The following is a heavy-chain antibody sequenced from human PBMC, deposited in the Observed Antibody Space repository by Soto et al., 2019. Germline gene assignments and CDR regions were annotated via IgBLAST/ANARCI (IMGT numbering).Heavy chain of an antibody. CDR2: ISYDGSNK. V-gene: IGHV3-30*18. D-gene: IGHD3-22*01. J-gene: IGHJ4*02. CDR1: GFTFSSYG. CDR3: EKDGSSGYYCTLVGFDY. Sequence: QVQLVESGGGVVQPGRSLRLSCAASGFTFSSYGMHWVRQAPGKGLEWVSVISYDGSNKYYADSVKGRFTISRDNSKNTLYLQMNILRAEDTDVYYCEKDGSSGYYCTLVGFDYWGQGTLVTVSS.